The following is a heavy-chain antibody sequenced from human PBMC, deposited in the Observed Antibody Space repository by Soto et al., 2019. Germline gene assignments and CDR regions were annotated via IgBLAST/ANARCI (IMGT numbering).Heavy chain of an antibody. CDR3: AKDRSSHSSSSGSFDY. V-gene: IGHV3-23*01. Sequence: SLRLSCAASGFTFNNHAMTWVRQAPGKGLEWVSAIGAGGTGTYYTDSVKGRFTISRDNSKSMLYLQMNSLRAEDTAVYYCAKDRSSHSSSSGSFDYWGQGTLVTVSS. D-gene: IGHD6-6*01. CDR1: GFTFNNHA. CDR2: IGAGGTGT. J-gene: IGHJ4*02.